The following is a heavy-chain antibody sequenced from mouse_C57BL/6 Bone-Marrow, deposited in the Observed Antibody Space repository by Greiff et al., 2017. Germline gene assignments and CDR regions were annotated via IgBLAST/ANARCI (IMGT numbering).Heavy chain of an antibody. Sequence: EVQLQQSGPVLVKPGASVKMSCKASGYTFTDYYMNWVKQSHGKSLEWIGVINPYNGGTSYNQKFKGKATLTVDKSSSTAYMELNSLTSEDSAVYYCARYDYDLYAMDYWGQGTSVTVSS. CDR1: GYTFTDYY. V-gene: IGHV1-19*01. CDR2: INPYNGGT. CDR3: ARYDYDLYAMDY. J-gene: IGHJ4*01. D-gene: IGHD2-4*01.